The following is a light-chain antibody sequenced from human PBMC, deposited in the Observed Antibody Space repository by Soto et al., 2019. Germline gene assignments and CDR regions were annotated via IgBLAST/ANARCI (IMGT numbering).Light chain of an antibody. CDR1: QSVSNNY. V-gene: IGKV3-20*01. Sequence: EIVLTQSPCTLSLSPVQRSTVSCRASQSVSNNYLAWYQQKPGQAPRLLIYGASNRATGIPDRFSGSGSGTDFTLTISRLETEDFAVYYCQQYGSSGTFGQGTKVDIK. CDR2: GAS. J-gene: IGKJ1*01. CDR3: QQYGSSGT.